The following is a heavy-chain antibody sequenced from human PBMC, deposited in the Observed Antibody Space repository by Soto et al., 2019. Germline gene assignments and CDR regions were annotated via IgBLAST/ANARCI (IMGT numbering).Heavy chain of an antibody. J-gene: IGHJ4*02. CDR2: IRSKAHSYAT. CDR3: NRGSDYGDYGRFSELDY. V-gene: IGHV3-73*01. CDR1: GFTFSGSA. Sequence: GGSLRLSCAASGFTFSGSAMHWVRQASGKWLEWVGRIRSKAHSYATAYAASVKGRFTISRDDSKNTAYLQMNSLKTEDTAVYYCNRGSDYGDYGRFSELDYWGQGTLVTVSS. D-gene: IGHD4-17*01.